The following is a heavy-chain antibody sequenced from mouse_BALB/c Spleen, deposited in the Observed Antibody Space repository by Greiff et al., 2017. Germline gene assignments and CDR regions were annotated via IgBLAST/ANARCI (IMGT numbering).Heavy chain of an antibody. J-gene: IGHJ3*01. V-gene: IGHV1S53*02. Sequence: VQLQQSDAELVKPGASVKISCKASGYTFTDHAIHWVKQKPEQGLEWIGYISPGNGDIKYNEKFKGKATLTADKSSSTAYMQLNSLTSEDSALYFCNSYYRYDVPFAYWGQGTLVTVSA. CDR1: GYTFTDHA. CDR2: ISPGNGDI. D-gene: IGHD2-14*01. CDR3: NSYYRYDVPFAY.